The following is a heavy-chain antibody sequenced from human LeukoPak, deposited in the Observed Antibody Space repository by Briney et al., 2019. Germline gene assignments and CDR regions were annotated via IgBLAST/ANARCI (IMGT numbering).Heavy chain of an antibody. CDR2: VNHSGST. CDR3: ARDYYYGMVV. V-gene: IGHV4-34*01. J-gene: IGHJ6*04. CDR1: GGSFSGYY. Sequence: SETLSLTCAVYGGSFSGYYWSWIRQPPGKGLEWIGEVNHSGSTNYNPSLKSRVTISVDTSKNQFSLKLSSVTAADTAVYYCARDYYYGMVVWGKGTTVTVSS.